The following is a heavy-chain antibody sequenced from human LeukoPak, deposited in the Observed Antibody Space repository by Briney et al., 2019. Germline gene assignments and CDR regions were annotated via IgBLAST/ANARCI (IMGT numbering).Heavy chain of an antibody. V-gene: IGHV4-59*08. CDR3: ARHGVVTDYYFDY. CDR1: GGSISSYY. CDR2: IYYSGST. J-gene: IGHJ4*02. D-gene: IGHD5-18*01. Sequence: TSETLSLTCTVSGGSISSYYWSWIRQPPGKGLEWIGYIYYSGSTNYDPSLKSRVTISVDTSKNLFSLKLSSVTAADTAVYYCARHGVVTDYYFDYWGQGTLVTVSS.